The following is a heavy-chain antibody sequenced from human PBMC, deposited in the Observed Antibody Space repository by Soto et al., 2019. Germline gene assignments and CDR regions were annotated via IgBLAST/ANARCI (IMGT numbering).Heavy chain of an antibody. Sequence: QVQLQESGPGLVKPSQTLSLTCTVSGGSISSGGYYWSCIRQHPGEGLAWIGYIFYSGTTYYNPSLTSRVTISVDSSKIQFSLKLSSVTAADTGVYYCARSVDPWGQGTLVTVSS. CDR1: GGSISSGGYY. V-gene: IGHV4-31*03. J-gene: IGHJ5*02. CDR3: ARSVDP. CDR2: IFYSGTT.